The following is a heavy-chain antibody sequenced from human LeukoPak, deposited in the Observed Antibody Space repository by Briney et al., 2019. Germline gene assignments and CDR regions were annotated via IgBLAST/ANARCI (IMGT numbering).Heavy chain of an antibody. CDR2: INHSGST. V-gene: IGHV4-34*01. Sequence: SETLSLTCAVYGGSFSGYYRSWIRQPPGKGLEWIGEINHSGSTNYNPSLKSRVTISVDTSKNQFSLKLSSVTAADTAVYYCARARGYSGKALGYWGQGTLVTVSS. D-gene: IGHD5-18*01. CDR3: ARARGYSGKALGY. CDR1: GGSFSGYY. J-gene: IGHJ4*02.